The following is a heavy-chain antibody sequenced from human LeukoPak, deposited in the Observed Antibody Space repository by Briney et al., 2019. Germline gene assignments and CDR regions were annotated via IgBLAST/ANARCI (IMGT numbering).Heavy chain of an antibody. D-gene: IGHD4-11*01. V-gene: IGHV3-21*01. CDR1: GFTFSSSTFGSYT. CDR2: ISSTGTYI. J-gene: IGHJ4*02. CDR3: ARDLDYSTGFDY. Sequence: GGSLILSCATSGFTFSSSTFGSYTMNWVRKAPGKGLEWVSSISSTGTYIYYTDSVKGRFTISRDIANSLLYLQMNSLRADDTAVYYCARDLDYSTGFDYWGQGTLVTVSS.